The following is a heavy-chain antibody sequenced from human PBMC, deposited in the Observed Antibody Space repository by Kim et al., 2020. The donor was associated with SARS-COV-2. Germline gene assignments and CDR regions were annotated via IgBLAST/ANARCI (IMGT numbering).Heavy chain of an antibody. Sequence: GGSLRLSCAASGFTFSGSAMHWVRQASGKGLEWVGRIRSKANSYATAYAASVKGRFTISRDDSKNTAYLQMNSLKTEDTAVYYCTSYDFWSGYSDAFDIWGQGTMVTVSS. CDR2: IRSKANSYAT. J-gene: IGHJ3*02. V-gene: IGHV3-73*01. CDR3: TSYDFWSGYSDAFDI. CDR1: GFTFSGSA. D-gene: IGHD3-3*01.